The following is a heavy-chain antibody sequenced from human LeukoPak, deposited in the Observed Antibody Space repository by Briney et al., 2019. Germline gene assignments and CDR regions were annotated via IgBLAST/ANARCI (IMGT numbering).Heavy chain of an antibody. V-gene: IGHV4-39*07. CDR1: GGSISSSSYY. CDR2: IYYSGST. J-gene: IGHJ5*02. D-gene: IGHD6-6*01. CDR3: ARGRRIAARTFDP. Sequence: SETLSLTCTVSGGSISSSSYYWGWIRQPPGKGLEWIGSIYYSGSTYYNPSLKSRVTISVDTSKNQFSLKLSSVTAADTAVYYCARGRRIAARTFDPWGQGTLVTVSS.